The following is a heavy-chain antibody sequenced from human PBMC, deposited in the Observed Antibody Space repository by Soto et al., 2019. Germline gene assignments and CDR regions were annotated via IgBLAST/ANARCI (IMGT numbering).Heavy chain of an antibody. CDR3: ARDDIASGGNLDY. J-gene: IGHJ4*02. CDR2: IWYDGSNK. CDR1: GFTFGTYG. Sequence: QVQLVESGGGVVQPGRSLRLSCAASGFTFGTYGMHWVRQALGKGLEWVAVIWYDGSNKYYADSVKGRFTISRDNSKNTLYLQMNSLRAEDTAVYYCARDDIASGGNLDYWGQGTLVTVSS. D-gene: IGHD2-15*01. V-gene: IGHV3-33*01.